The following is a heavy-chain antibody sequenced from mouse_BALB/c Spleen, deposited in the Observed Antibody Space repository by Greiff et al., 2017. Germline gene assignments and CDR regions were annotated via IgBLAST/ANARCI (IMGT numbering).Heavy chain of an antibody. Sequence: VHLVESGPGLVAPSQSLSITRTVSGFSLTGYGVNWVRQPPGKGLEWLGMIWGDGSTDYNSALKSRLSISKDNSKSQVFLKMNSLQTDDTARYYCASIPGSSYERAWFAYWGQGTLVTVSA. CDR1: GFSLTGYG. CDR3: ASIPGSSYERAWFAY. D-gene: IGHD1-1*01. J-gene: IGHJ3*01. V-gene: IGHV2-6-7*01. CDR2: IWGDGST.